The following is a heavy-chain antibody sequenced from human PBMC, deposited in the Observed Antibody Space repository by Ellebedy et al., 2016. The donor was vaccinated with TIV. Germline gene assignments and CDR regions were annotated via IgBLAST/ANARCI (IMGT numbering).Heavy chain of an antibody. CDR1: GFTFSSYA. Sequence: GESLKISXAASGFTFSSYAMSWVRQAPGKGLEWVSAISGSGGSTYYADSVKGRFTISRDNSKNTLYLQMNSLRAEDTAVYYCAKDQYSSGWYEGSVDYWGQGTLVTVSS. V-gene: IGHV3-23*01. CDR2: ISGSGGST. D-gene: IGHD6-19*01. J-gene: IGHJ4*02. CDR3: AKDQYSSGWYEGSVDY.